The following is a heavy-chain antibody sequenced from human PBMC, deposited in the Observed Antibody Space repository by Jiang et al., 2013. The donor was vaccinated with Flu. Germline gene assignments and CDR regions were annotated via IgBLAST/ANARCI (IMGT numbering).Heavy chain of an antibody. J-gene: IGHJ4*02. CDR1: IHFTDHY. CDR3: ARDGGYSYGFGY. D-gene: IGHD5-18*01. V-gene: IGHV1-2*02. Sequence: AEVKKPGAVSEGLLQSFWIHFTDHYMHWVRQAPGQGLEWMGWINPNSGGTNYAQKFQGRITMARDTSISTAYMELSTLTSDDTAVYYCARDGGYSYGFGYWGQGTLVTVSS. CDR2: INPNSGGT.